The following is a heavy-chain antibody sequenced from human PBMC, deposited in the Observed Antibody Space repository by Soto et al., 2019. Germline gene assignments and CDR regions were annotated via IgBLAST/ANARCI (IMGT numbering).Heavy chain of an antibody. V-gene: IGHV1-3*01. J-gene: IGHJ4*02. CDR3: ARDREGLAYCGGDCYSVDY. CDR1: GYTFTSYA. D-gene: IGHD2-21*02. Sequence: QVQLVQSGAEVKKPGASVKVSCKASGYTFTSYAMHWVRQAPGQRLEWMGWINAGNGNTKYSKKFQGRVTITSDTTASTAYMELSSLRSEDTAVYYCARDREGLAYCGGDCYSVDYWGQGTLVTVSS. CDR2: INAGNGNT.